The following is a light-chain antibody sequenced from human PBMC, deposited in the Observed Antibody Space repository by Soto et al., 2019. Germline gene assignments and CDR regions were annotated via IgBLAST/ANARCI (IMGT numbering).Light chain of an antibody. V-gene: IGKV3-11*01. CDR3: QHRATWPLT. Sequence: EIVLTQSPPTLSLSPGERATLSCRASQSVSSFLAWYQQKPGQAPRLLINDASNRATGIPARFSGSGYGTDFTLSISSLEPEDFAVYYCQHRATWPLTFGGGTKVEIK. J-gene: IGKJ4*01. CDR2: DAS. CDR1: QSVSSF.